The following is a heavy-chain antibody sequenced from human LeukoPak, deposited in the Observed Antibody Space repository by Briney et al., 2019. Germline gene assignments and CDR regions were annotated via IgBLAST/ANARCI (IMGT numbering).Heavy chain of an antibody. Sequence: GGSLRLSCAASGLTFSNHWMHWVRQAPGKGLVWVSRINNDGTDTVYADSVKGRFTISRDNAKNTLHLQMNSLRVEDTAIYYCVRGQSGPAEWGQGTLVTVSS. CDR3: VRGQSGPAE. CDR2: INNDGTDT. CDR1: GLTFSNHW. V-gene: IGHV3-74*01. J-gene: IGHJ4*02. D-gene: IGHD1-26*01.